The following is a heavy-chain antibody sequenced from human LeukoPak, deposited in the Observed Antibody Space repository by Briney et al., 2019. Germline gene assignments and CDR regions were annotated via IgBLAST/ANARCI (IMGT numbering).Heavy chain of an antibody. J-gene: IGHJ4*02. CDR3: ARDACSTTNCYLAY. CDR2: ISSSSSYI. Sequence: GGSLRLSCAASGFTFSNYNMNWVRQAPEKGLEWVSSISSSSSYIYYADSVKGRFTISSDNAKNSLYLQMNSLRAEDTAVYYCARDACSTTNCYLAYWSQGPLVTVSS. D-gene: IGHD2-2*01. V-gene: IGHV3-21*01. CDR1: GFTFSNYN.